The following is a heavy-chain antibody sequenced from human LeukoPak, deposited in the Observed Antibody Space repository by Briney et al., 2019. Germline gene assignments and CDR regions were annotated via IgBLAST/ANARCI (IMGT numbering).Heavy chain of an antibody. Sequence: GGSLRLSCGASGFTFSDYSMNWVRQAPGKGLEWVSGISWNSGSIGYADSVKGRFTISRDNAKNSLYLQMNSLRAEDTALYYCAKDSSRGNYYDSSGYETDWGQGTLVTVSS. V-gene: IGHV3-9*01. CDR2: ISWNSGSI. D-gene: IGHD3-22*01. CDR3: AKDSSRGNYYDSSGYETD. J-gene: IGHJ4*02. CDR1: GFTFSDYS.